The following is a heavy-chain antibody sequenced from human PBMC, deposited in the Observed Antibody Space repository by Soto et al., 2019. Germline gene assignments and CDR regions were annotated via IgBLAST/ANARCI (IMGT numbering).Heavy chain of an antibody. CDR1: GFTFSSYG. CDR3: ANPFSRYFSGGNCYRDYYYGMDV. J-gene: IGHJ6*02. CDR2: ISYDGSNK. V-gene: IGHV3-30*18. D-gene: IGHD2-15*01. Sequence: PGGSLRLSCAASGFTFSSYGMHWVRQAPGKGLEWMAVISYDGSNKYYADSVKGRFTISRDNSKNTLYLQMNSLRAEDKAVYYCANPFSRYFSGGNCYRDYYYGMDVWGQGTTVTVSS.